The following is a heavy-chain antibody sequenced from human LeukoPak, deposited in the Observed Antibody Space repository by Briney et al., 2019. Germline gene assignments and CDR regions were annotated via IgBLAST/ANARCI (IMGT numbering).Heavy chain of an antibody. V-gene: IGHV3-74*01. CDR3: ASWPAKYWSPIDY. CDR1: GFTFSSYW. D-gene: IGHD1-1*01. Sequence: PGGSLRLSCAASGFTFSSYWMHWVRQAPGKGLVWVSRINSDGSSTSYADSVKGRFTISRDNAENTLYLQMNSLRAEDTAVYYCASWPAKYWSPIDYWGQGTLVTVSS. J-gene: IGHJ4*02. CDR2: INSDGSST.